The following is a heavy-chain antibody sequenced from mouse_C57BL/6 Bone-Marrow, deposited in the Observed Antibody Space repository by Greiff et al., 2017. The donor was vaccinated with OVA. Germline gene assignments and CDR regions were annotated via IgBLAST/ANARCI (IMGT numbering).Heavy chain of an antibody. CDR2: IDPNSGGT. J-gene: IGHJ3*01. Sequence: VQLQQPGAELVKPGASVKLSCKASGYTFTSYWMHWVKQRPGRGLEWIGRIDPNSGGTKYNEKFKSKATITADTSSNTAYLQLSSLTSEDTAVYYCARRLGPVYYAMDYWGQGTLVTVSA. CDR1: GYTFTSYW. D-gene: IGHD2-1*01. CDR3: ARRLGPVYYAMDY. V-gene: IGHV1-62-3*01.